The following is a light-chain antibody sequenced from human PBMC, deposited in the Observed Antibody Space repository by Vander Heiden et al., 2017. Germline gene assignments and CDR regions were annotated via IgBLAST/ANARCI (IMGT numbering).Light chain of an antibody. J-gene: IGKJ5*01. CDR1: QSVSSSY. CDR3: QQHGSSPSIT. V-gene: IGKV3-20*01. CDR2: GAS. Sequence: EIVLTQSPGTLSLSPGERATLSCRASQSVSSSYLAWYQQKPGQAPRLLIYGASSRATGIPDRFSGSGSGTDFTLTISRREPEDFAVYYCQQHGSSPSITFGQGTLLEIK.